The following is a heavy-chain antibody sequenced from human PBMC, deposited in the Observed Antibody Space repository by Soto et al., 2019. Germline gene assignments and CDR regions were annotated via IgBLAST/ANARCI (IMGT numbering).Heavy chain of an antibody. CDR3: ARGWYGGPGNAAAQTNDY. Sequence: GSLRLSCEASAFSFSNYGMNWVRQAPGKGLEWVSSISSSGRYIHYADSVKGRFTISRDNAKNSLFLQMNSLRAEDTAVYYCARGWYGGPGNAAAQTNDYWGQGTLVTVSS. D-gene: IGHD1-26*01. J-gene: IGHJ4*02. CDR1: AFSFSNYG. CDR2: ISSSGRYI. V-gene: IGHV3-21*06.